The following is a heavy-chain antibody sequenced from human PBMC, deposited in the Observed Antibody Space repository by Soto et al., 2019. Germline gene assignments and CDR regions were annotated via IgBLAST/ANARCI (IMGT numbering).Heavy chain of an antibody. Sequence: KTSETLSLTCTVSGGSITSYYWTWIRQPPGQGLEWIGYISDIGSTSYNPSLTSRVTMLVDTSKKQFSLKLSSVTEADSAVYFCARSIPDSRGGGMDVWGQGATVTVSS. V-gene: IGHV4-59*01. J-gene: IGHJ6*02. CDR1: GGSITSYY. CDR3: ARSIPDSRGGGMDV. D-gene: IGHD3-10*01. CDR2: ISDIGST.